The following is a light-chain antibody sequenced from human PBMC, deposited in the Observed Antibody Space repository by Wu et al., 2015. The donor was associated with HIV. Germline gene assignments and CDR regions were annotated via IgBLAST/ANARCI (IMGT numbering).Light chain of an antibody. CDR3: QQFGDSLYS. CDR2: GAF. Sequence: EVVLTQSPATLSLSSGERATLSCRASQSVNTRYLAWYQHKRGQAPRLLIYGAFNRATGIPDRFSGSGSGTDFTLTISRLEPEDFAVYYCQQFGDSLYSFGQGTKLEIK. CDR1: QSVNTRY. V-gene: IGKV3-20*01. J-gene: IGKJ2*03.